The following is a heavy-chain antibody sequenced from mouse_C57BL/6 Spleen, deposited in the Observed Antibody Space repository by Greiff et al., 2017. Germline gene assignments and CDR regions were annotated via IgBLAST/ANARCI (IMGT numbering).Heavy chain of an antibody. CDR1: GYTFTTYP. D-gene: IGHD1-1*01. CDR3: ARGGNYYGSSYYFDY. V-gene: IGHV1-47*01. CDR2: FHPYNDDT. Sequence: QVQLKQSGAELVKPGASVKMSCKASGYTFTTYPIEWMKQNHGKSLEWIGNFHPYNDDTKYNEKFKGKATLTVEKSSSTVYLELSRLTSDDSAVYYCARGGNYYGSSYYFDYWGQGTTLTVSS. J-gene: IGHJ2*01.